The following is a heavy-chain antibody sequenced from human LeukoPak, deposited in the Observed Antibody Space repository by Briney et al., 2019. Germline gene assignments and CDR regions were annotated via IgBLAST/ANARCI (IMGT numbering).Heavy chain of an antibody. CDR2: IYSGGST. Sequence: GGSLRLSCAASGFTVSSNYMSWVRQAPGKGLEWVSVIYSGGSTYYADSVKGRFTISRDNSKNTLYLQMNSLRAEDTAVYYCARVLSGSYYYYYYGMDVWGQGTTVTVSS. J-gene: IGHJ6*02. CDR1: GFTVSSNY. D-gene: IGHD1-26*01. CDR3: ARVLSGSYYYYYYGMDV. V-gene: IGHV3-53*01.